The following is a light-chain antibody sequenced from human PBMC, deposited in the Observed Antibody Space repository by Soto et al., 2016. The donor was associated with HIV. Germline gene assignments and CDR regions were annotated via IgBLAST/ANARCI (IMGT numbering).Light chain of an antibody. CDR3: QAWDTNTWV. CDR1: KLGIN. J-gene: IGLJ2*01. Sequence: SYELTQPPSVSVSPGQTATITCSGDKLGINMFAGINRSQATSPALLIYQDTIRPSGIPERFSGSISGNTATLTISGTQAMDEADYYCQAWDTNTWVFGGGTELTRP. CDR2: QDT. V-gene: IGLV3-1*01.